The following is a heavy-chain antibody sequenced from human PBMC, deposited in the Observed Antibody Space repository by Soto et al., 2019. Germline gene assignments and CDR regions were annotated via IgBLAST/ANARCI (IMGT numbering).Heavy chain of an antibody. D-gene: IGHD6-6*01. Sequence: HPGGSLRLSCAASGFTFSSYAMHWVRQAPGKGLEYVSAISSNGGSTYYANSVKGRFTISRDNSKNTLYLQMGSLRAEDMAVYYCATSLSIPGLDYWGQGTLVTVSS. CDR2: ISSNGGST. J-gene: IGHJ4*02. V-gene: IGHV3-64*01. CDR1: GFTFSSYA. CDR3: ATSLSIPGLDY.